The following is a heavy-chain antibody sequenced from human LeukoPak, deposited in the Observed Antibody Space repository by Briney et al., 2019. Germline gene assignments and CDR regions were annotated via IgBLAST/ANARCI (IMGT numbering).Heavy chain of an antibody. V-gene: IGHV1-24*01. Sequence: ASVKVSCKASGGTFGSYAISWVRQAPGKGLEWMGGFDPEDGETIYAQKFQGRVTMTEDTSTDTAYMELSSLRSEDTAVYYCATDPVVPAAQGDYWGQGTLVTVSS. CDR2: FDPEDGET. D-gene: IGHD2-2*01. CDR1: GGTFGSYA. CDR3: ATDPVVPAAQGDY. J-gene: IGHJ4*02.